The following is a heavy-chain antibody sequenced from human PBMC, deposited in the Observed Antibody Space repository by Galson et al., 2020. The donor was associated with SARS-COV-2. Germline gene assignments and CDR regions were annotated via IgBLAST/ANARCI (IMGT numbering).Heavy chain of an antibody. V-gene: IGHV3-23*01. CDR3: AKDRGNDYGDQLDF. D-gene: IGHD4-17*01. Sequence: GGSLRLSCAASEFTFSRYAMAWVRQAPGKGLAWVSGISGGGGSTYYADSVKGRFTISRDISQNTVYLQMSSLRAEDTAVYYCAKDRGNDYGDQLDFWGQGTQVTVSS. J-gene: IGHJ4*02. CDR2: ISGGGGST. CDR1: EFTFSRYA.